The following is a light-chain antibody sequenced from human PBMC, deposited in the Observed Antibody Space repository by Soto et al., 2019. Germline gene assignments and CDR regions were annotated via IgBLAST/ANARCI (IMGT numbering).Light chain of an antibody. CDR3: QQYNTWPRT. V-gene: IGKV3-15*01. J-gene: IGKJ1*01. Sequence: EIVMTQSPATLSVSPGERATLSCRASQGIKDYLAWFRQKPGQAPRLLIYGASTRATAIPARFSGSGSGTEFTLSISSLQSEDFAVYYCQQYNTWPRTFGQGTKVDIK. CDR1: QGIKDY. CDR2: GAS.